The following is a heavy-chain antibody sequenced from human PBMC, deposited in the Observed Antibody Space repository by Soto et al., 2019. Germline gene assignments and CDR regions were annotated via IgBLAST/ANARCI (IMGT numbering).Heavy chain of an antibody. V-gene: IGHV3-30*04. CDR3: ARTYSSSWNYLDY. CDR2: ISFDGSLQ. J-gene: IGHJ4*02. CDR1: GFTFDSHT. Sequence: QVQLVESGGGVVQPGMSLRLSCTASGFTFDSHTMHWVRQSPGKGLEWVALISFDGSLQYDSDSVKGRFSISRDNSKNTVFLEMNSLRPEDTAVYYCARTYSSSWNYLDYWGQGVQVIVSS. D-gene: IGHD6-13*01.